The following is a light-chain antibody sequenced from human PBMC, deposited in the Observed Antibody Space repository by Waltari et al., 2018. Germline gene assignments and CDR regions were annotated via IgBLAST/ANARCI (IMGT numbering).Light chain of an antibody. J-gene: IGKJ1*01. Sequence: TVVTQSPATLSVSPGESATLSCRTRETIGSGLAWYQQKPAQAPRLLLYRASTRAAGIPDRFSGFGSETEFTLTISSLQSEDSAVYYCQQYNRWPPGTFGQGTKVEI. V-gene: IGKV3D-15*01. CDR1: ETIGSG. CDR3: QQYNRWPPGT. CDR2: RAS.